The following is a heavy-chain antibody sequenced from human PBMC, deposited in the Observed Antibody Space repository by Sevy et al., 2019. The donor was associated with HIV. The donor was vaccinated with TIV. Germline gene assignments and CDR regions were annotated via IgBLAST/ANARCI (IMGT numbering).Heavy chain of an antibody. Sequence: SETLSLTCTVSGGSISSYYWSWIRQPPGKGLEWIGYIYYSGSTNYNPSLKSRVTISVDTSKNQFSLKLSSVTAADTAVYYCARERKFVPATVAYYYYHYMDVWGKGTTVTVSS. CDR2: IYYSGST. CDR3: ARERKFVPATVAYYYYHYMDV. D-gene: IGHD2-15*01. CDR1: GGSISSYY. J-gene: IGHJ6*03. V-gene: IGHV4-59*01.